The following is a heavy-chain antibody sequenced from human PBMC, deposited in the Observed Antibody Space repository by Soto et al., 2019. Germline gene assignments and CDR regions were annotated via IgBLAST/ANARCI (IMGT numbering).Heavy chain of an antibody. J-gene: IGHJ4*02. CDR3: AKSPRGEMATD. V-gene: IGHV1-18*01. CDR1: GYTFINYH. Sequence: QVQLVQTGGEVKKPGASVTVSCKASGYTFINYHITWVRQAPGQGLEWMAWINTYNGMTDYAQRFKGSVTMTRDTSTSTAYMELRNLGSDDSAAYFCAKSPRGEMATDWGQGTLVTVSS. D-gene: IGHD5-12*01. CDR2: INTYNGMT.